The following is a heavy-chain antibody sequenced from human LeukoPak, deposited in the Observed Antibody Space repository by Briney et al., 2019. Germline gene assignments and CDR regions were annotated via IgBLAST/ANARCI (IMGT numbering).Heavy chain of an antibody. J-gene: IGHJ4*02. Sequence: PGGSLRLSCAASGFTFSSDSTNWARQAPGKGLEWVSSISSSSSYIYYADSVKGRFTISRDNAKNSLYLQMNSLRAEDTAVYYCARDDYGGKLYFDYWGQGTLVTVSS. CDR3: ARDDYGGKLYFDY. CDR1: GFTFSSDS. CDR2: ISSSSSYI. D-gene: IGHD4-23*01. V-gene: IGHV3-21*01.